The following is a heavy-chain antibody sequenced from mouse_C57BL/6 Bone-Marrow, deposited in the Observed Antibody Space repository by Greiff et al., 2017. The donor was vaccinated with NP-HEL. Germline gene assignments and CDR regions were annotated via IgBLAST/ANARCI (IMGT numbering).Heavy chain of an antibody. Sequence: VKLQESGAELVRPGASVKLSCKASGYTFTDYYINWVKQRPGPGLEWIARIYPGSGNTYYNEKFKGKATLTAEKSSSTAYMQLSSLTSEDSAVYFCARERGDYDGAWFAYWGQGTLVTVSA. CDR1: GYTFTDYY. V-gene: IGHV1-76*01. CDR3: ARERGDYDGAWFAY. CDR2: IYPGSGNT. J-gene: IGHJ3*01. D-gene: IGHD2-4*01.